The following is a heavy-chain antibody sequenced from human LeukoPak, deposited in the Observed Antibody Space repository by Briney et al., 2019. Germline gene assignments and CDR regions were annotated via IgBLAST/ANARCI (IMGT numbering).Heavy chain of an antibody. CDR2: INPSGGST. V-gene: IGHV1-46*01. CDR1: GYTFTSYY. CDR3: ARSKTNIVGAVRGLGGFDI. D-gene: IGHD3-22*01. J-gene: IGHJ3*02. Sequence: GASVKVSCKASGYTFTSYYMHWVRQAPGQGLEWMGIINPSGGSTSYAQKFQGRVTMTRDTSTSTVYMELSSLRSEDTAVYYCARSKTNIVGAVRGLGGFDIWGQGTMGPVSS.